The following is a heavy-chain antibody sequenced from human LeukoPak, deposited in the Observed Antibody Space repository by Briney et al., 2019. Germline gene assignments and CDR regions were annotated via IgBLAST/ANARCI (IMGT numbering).Heavy chain of an antibody. D-gene: IGHD5-18*01. J-gene: IGHJ6*02. CDR1: GYTFTSYG. CDR3: ARDQGLTAPPPYGLDV. V-gene: IGHV1-18*01. CDR2: ISAYNGNT. Sequence: ASVKVSCKASGYTFTSYGISWVRQAPGQGLEWMGWISAYNGNTNYAQKVQGRVTMTTDTSTSTAYMELRSLRSEETAVYYCARDQGLTAPPPYGLDVWGQGTTVTVSS.